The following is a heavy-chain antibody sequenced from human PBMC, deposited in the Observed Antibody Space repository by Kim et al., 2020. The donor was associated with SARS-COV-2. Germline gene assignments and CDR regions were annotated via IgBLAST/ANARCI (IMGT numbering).Heavy chain of an antibody. CDR1: GGSISSSSYY. CDR3: SRDDLPAANNDYYYGM. CDR2: IYYSGST. D-gene: IGHD2-2*01. V-gene: IGHV4-39*07. Sequence: SETLSLTCTVSGGSISSSSYYWGWIRQPPGKGLEWIGSIYYSGSTYYNPSLKSRVTISVDTSKNQFSLKLSSVTAADTALYYCSRDDLPAANNDYYYGM. J-gene: IGHJ6*01.